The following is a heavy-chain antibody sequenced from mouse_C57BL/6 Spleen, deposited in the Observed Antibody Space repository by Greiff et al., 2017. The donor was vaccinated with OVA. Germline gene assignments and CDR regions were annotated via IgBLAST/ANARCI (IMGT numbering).Heavy chain of an antibody. D-gene: IGHD1-1*01. V-gene: IGHV3-6*01. J-gene: IGHJ2*01. CDR2: IRYNGSN. CDR1: GYSITSGYY. Sequence: EVLLVESGPGLVKPSQSLSLTCSVTGYSITSGYYWNWIRQFPGNKLEWMGYIRYNGSNNYNPSLKNRISITRDTSKNQFFLKLNSVTTEDTATYYCASYYYGSSDYWGQGTTLTVSS. CDR3: ASYYYGSSDY.